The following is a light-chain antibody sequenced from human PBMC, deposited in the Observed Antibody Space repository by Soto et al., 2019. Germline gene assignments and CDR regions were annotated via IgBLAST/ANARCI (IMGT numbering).Light chain of an antibody. CDR1: SSDVGGYNY. Sequence: QSALTQPASVSGSPGQSIAISCTGTSSDVGGYNYVSRYQQHPGKAPKLMIYEVSNRPSGVSNRFSGSKSGNTASLTFSGLQAEDEADYYCSLYTSSSAYVFGTGTKLTV. J-gene: IGLJ1*01. CDR2: EVS. V-gene: IGLV2-14*01. CDR3: SLYTSSSAYV.